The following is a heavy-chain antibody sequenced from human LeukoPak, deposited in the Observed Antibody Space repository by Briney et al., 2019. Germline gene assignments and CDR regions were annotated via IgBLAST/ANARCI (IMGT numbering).Heavy chain of an antibody. Sequence: PSETLSLTCTVSGGSISSYYWSWIRQPPGKGLEWIGYIYYSGSTNYNPSLKSRVTISVDTSKNQFSLKLSSVTAADTAVYYCARGALGYSGYDHDAFDIWGQGTMVTVSS. J-gene: IGHJ3*02. CDR2: IYYSGST. CDR1: GGSISSYY. D-gene: IGHD5-12*01. V-gene: IGHV4-59*01. CDR3: ARGALGYSGYDHDAFDI.